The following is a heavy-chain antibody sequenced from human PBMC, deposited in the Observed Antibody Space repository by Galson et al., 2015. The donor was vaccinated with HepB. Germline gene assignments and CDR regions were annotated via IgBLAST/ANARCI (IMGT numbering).Heavy chain of an antibody. V-gene: IGHV4-4*07. CDR1: GGSISSYY. J-gene: IGHJ5*02. D-gene: IGHD4-23*01. Sequence: ETLSLTCTVSGGSISSYYWSWIRQPAGKGLEWIGRIYTSGSTNYNPSLKSRVTMSVDTSKNQFSLKLSSVTAADTAMYYCARWNDYGGNYNWFDPWGQGTLVTVSS. CDR3: ARWNDYGGNYNWFDP. CDR2: IYTSGST.